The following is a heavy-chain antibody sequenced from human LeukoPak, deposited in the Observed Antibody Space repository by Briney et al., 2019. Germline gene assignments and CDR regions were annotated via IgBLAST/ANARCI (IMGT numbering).Heavy chain of an antibody. V-gene: IGHV3-9*01. CDR1: GFIFDDYA. CDR3: ARGFHMRSDYRSSWYFDY. J-gene: IGHJ4*02. CDR2: ISWNSGSI. Sequence: GGSLRLSCAASGFIFDDYAMHWVRQAPGKGLEWVSGISWNSGSIGYADSVKGRFTISRDNAKNSLYLQMNSLRVEDTAVYYCARGFHMRSDYRSSWYFDYWGQGALVTVSS. D-gene: IGHD2-2*01.